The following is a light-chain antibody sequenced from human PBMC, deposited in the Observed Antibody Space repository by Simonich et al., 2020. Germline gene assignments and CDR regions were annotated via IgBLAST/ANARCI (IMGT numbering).Light chain of an antibody. Sequence: NFMLTQPHSVSESPGKTVTISCTRSSGSIASHYVQWHPQRPGSAPTTVIYEDNQRPSGVPDRFSGSIDSSSNSASLTISGLKTEDEADYYCQSYDSSNSWVFGGGTKLTVL. J-gene: IGLJ3*02. CDR3: QSYDSSNSWV. V-gene: IGLV6-57*03. CDR2: EDN. CDR1: SGSIASHY.